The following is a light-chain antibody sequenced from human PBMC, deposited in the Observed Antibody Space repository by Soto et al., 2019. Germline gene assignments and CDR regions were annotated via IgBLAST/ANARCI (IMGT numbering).Light chain of an antibody. J-gene: IGKJ2*01. Sequence: ETVLTQSPGTLSSSPGDRATLSCRASQSVDSKYLAWYQQIPGQAPRLLIYGASNRATGIPDRFSGSGSGTDFTLTISRLEPEDFAVYYCQQYGSSGYTFGQGTKVEIK. CDR3: QQYGSSGYT. V-gene: IGKV3-20*01. CDR2: GAS. CDR1: QSVDSKY.